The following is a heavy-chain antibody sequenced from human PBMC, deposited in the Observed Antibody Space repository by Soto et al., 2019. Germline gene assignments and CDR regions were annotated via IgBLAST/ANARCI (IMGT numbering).Heavy chain of an antibody. CDR1: GFTFSSYA. V-gene: IGHV3-23*01. J-gene: IGHJ3*02. CDR2: ISGSGGST. Sequence: GGSLRLSCAASGFTFSSYAMSWVRQAPGKGLEWVSAISGSGGSTYYADSVKGRFTISRDNSKNTLYLQMNSLRAEDTAVYYCAKREIQTTVNGPNAFDIWGQGTMVTVSS. D-gene: IGHD4-17*01. CDR3: AKREIQTTVNGPNAFDI.